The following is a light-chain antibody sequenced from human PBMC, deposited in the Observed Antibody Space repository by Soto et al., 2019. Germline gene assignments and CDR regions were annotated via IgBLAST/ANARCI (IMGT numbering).Light chain of an antibody. J-gene: IGKJ2*01. Sequence: EIVLTQSPATLSLSLGERATLSCRASQSVGDYLAWYQQQPGQPPRLLISDASNRAAGIPARFSGSGSGTDFTLTISSIEPEDFAVYYCQQRGNLYTFGQETKLEIK. CDR2: DAS. V-gene: IGKV3-11*01. CDR3: QQRGNLYT. CDR1: QSVGDY.